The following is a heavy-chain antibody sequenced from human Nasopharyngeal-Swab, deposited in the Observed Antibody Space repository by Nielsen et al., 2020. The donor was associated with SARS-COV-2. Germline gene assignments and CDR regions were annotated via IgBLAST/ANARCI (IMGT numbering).Heavy chain of an antibody. Sequence: GSLRLSCTVSGVTFSHYGFNWVRQAPGKGLEWVAAISNDGSEEYYPDSVKGRFTISRDNSKKTLYLQMNGLRVEDTAVYYCAMIQDSGTYPSYFDYWGQGTLVTVSS. CDR2: ISNDGSEE. V-gene: IGHV3-30*03. CDR3: AMIQDSGTYPSYFDY. D-gene: IGHD1-26*01. J-gene: IGHJ4*02. CDR1: GVTFSHYG.